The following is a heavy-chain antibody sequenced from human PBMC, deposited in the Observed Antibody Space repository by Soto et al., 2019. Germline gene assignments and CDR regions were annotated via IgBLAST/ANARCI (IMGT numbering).Heavy chain of an antibody. V-gene: IGHV1-8*01. D-gene: IGHD1-26*01. CDR2: MNPNSGNT. CDR3: ARAWVDDAFDI. CDR1: GYTFTSYD. J-gene: IGHJ3*02. Sequence: ASVKVSCKASGYTFTSYDINWLLQATGQGLEWMGWMNPNSGNTGYAQKFQGRVTMTRNTSISTAYMELSSLRSEDTAVYYCARAWVDDAFDIWGQGTMVTVSS.